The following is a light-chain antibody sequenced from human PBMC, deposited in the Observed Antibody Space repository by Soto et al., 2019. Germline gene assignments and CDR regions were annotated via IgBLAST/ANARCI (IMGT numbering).Light chain of an antibody. V-gene: IGKV3-11*01. J-gene: IGKJ2*01. CDR2: DAS. CDR3: QQRSNWYT. CDR1: QSVTSY. Sequence: EIVLTQSPATLSLSPGERATLSCRASQSVTSYLAWYQHKPGQAPRLLMYDASTRATGIPARFSGSGSGTDFTLTINSLEPEDVAVYYCQQRSNWYTFGQGTKLEIK.